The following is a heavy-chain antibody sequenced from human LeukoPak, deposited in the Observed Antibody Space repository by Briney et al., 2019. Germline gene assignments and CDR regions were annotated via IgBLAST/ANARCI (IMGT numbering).Heavy chain of an antibody. CDR1: GGSISSYY. V-gene: IGHV4-59*01. CDR2: IYYSGST. J-gene: IGHJ5*02. CDR3: ARGGRSPYNWFDP. Sequence: PSETLSLTCTVSGGSISSYYWSWIRQPPGKGLEWIGYIYYSGSTNYNPSLKSRVTISVDTSKNQFSLKLSSVTAADTAVYYCARGGRSPYNWFDPWGQGTLVTVSS.